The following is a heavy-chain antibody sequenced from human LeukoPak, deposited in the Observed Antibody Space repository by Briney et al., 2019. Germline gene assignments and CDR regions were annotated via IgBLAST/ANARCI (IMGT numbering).Heavy chain of an antibody. J-gene: IGHJ4*02. CDR3: ARAQLLGFRWLRGGTIDY. CDR1: GYTFTDYY. Sequence: GASVKVSCKASGYTFTDYYMHWVQRAPGKGLEWMGRVDPEDGETIYAEKFQGRVTITADTSTDTAYMELSSLRSEDTAVYYCARAQLLGFRWLRGGTIDYRGQGTLVTVSS. V-gene: IGHV1-69-2*01. D-gene: IGHD3-16*02. CDR2: VDPEDGET.